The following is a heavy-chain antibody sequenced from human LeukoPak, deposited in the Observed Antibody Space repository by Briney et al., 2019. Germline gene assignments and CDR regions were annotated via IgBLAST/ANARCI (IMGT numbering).Heavy chain of an antibody. CDR3: GKVQVFRVRGVNFDY. CDR1: GFTFSSYA. V-gene: IGHV3-23*01. Sequence: GGSLRLSCAASGFTFSSYAMSWVRQAPGKGLEWVSAISGSGGSTYYADSVKGRFTISRDNSKNTLYLQMNSLRAEDTAVYYCGKVQVFRVRGVNFDYWAQGSLVTVSS. D-gene: IGHD3-10*02. J-gene: IGHJ4*02. CDR2: ISGSGGST.